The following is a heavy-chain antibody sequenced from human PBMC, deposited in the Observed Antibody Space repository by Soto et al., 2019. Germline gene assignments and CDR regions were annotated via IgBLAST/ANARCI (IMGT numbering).Heavy chain of an antibody. CDR1: GFSLSTSGVG. Sequence: SGPTLVKPTQTLTLTCTFSGFSLSTSGVGVGWIRQPPGKALEWLALIYWDDDKRYSPSLKSRLTITKDTSKNQVVLTMTNMDPVDTATYYCAHSLDHDFPTWSAFDIWGQGTMVTVSS. D-gene: IGHD3-3*01. CDR3: AHSLDHDFPTWSAFDI. CDR2: IYWDDDK. V-gene: IGHV2-5*02. J-gene: IGHJ3*02.